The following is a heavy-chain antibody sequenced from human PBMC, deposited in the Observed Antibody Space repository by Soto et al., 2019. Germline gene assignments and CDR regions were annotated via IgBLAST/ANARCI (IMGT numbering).Heavy chain of an antibody. CDR2: LYAGDRT. D-gene: IGHD5-18*01. Sequence: GGSLRLSCAVSGFSVRSNYMDWVRQAPGKGLEWVSVLYAGDRTYYADSVKGRFTISRDSPKNTLSLQMNSLRVEGTAVYYCARDLGYSYGCYYYAMDVWGQGTTVTVSS. CDR1: GFSVRSNY. V-gene: IGHV3-53*01. CDR3: ARDLGYSYGCYYYAMDV. J-gene: IGHJ6*02.